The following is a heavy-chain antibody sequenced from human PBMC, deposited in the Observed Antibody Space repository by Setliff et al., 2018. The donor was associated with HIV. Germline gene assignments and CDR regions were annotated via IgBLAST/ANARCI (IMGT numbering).Heavy chain of an antibody. CDR1: GFTFSTYN. CDR2: ISGSDSYI. V-gene: IGHV3-21*01. Sequence: GGSLRLSCAASGFTFSTYNMNWVRQAPGKGLEWVSSISGSDSYIFYADSVKGRFTISRDNAKNSLYLQVNSLRAEDTAVYYCARDVGRIQVWYSSSQRFDWWGQGTLVTVSS. CDR3: ARDVGRIQVWYSSSQRFDW. D-gene: IGHD6-13*01. J-gene: IGHJ5*01.